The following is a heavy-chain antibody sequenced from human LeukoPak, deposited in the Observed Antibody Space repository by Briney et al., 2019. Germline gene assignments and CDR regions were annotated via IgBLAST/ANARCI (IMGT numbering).Heavy chain of an antibody. J-gene: IGHJ4*02. D-gene: IGHD3-3*01. CDR2: MSSGGRYI. Sequence: GGSLRLSCAASGFTFSSYSMTWVRQAPGKGLEWVSSMSSGGRYIYYADSVRGRFTISRDNAKNSLYLLMNSLRVEDTAVYYCAGDRPTGASRLFVVQWGQGTLVTVSS. CDR3: AGDRPTGASRLFVVQ. CDR1: GFTFSSYS. V-gene: IGHV3-21*01.